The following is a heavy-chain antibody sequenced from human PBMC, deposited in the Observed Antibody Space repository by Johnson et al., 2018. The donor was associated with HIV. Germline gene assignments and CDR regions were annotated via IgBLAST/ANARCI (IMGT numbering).Heavy chain of an antibody. CDR2: IKQDGSEK. V-gene: IGHV3-7*03. J-gene: IGHJ3*02. CDR3: ASGMYGDAVDI. Sequence: EVQLVESGGGVVRPGGSLRLSCAASGFTFDDYGMSWVRQAPGKGLEWVANIKQDGSEKYYVDSVKGRFTISRDNAKNSLYLQMNSLRAEDTAVYYCASGMYGDAVDIWGQGTMFTVSS. D-gene: IGHD1-14*01. CDR1: GFTFDDYG.